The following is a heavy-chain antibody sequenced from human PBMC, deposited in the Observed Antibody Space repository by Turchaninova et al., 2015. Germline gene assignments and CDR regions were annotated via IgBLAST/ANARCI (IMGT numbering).Heavy chain of an antibody. V-gene: IGHV6-1*01. J-gene: IGHJ4*02. CDR1: WCSVSSSRAS. CDR3: ARGGTYFKGFEF. CDR2: TEYRSRWYN. D-gene: IGHD1-26*01. Sequence: VQLQQAGPGRVTPRPTPSLHRAHAWCSVSSSRASWNGIRQSPSKGLEWLGRTEYRSRWYNDYALSVKSRITINSDTSENQFSLRLNSVTPEDTAVYYCARGGTYFKGFEFWGQGALVTVSS.